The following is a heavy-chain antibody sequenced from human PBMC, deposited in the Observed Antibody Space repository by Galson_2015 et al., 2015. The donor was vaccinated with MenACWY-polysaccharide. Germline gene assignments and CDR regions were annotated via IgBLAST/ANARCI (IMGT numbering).Heavy chain of an antibody. Sequence: SLRLSCAASGFTFSSYAMNWVRQAPGKGLEWVSDISNSGGSTYYADSVKGRFTISRDNSKNTLFLQMNSLRAEDTAVYYCAKYKGGGSYWGSTKIDYWGQGTLVTVSS. D-gene: IGHD3-16*01. CDR1: GFTFSSYA. CDR3: AKYKGGGSYWGSTKIDY. J-gene: IGHJ4*02. CDR2: ISNSGGST. V-gene: IGHV3-23*01.